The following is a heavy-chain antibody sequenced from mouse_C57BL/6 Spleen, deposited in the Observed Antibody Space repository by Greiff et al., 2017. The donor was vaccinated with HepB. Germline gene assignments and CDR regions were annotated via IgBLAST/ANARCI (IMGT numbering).Heavy chain of an antibody. V-gene: IGHV1-62-2*01. Sequence: QVQLQQSGAELVKPGASVKLSCKASGYTFTEYTIHWVKQRSGQGLEWIGWFYPGSGSIKYNEKFKDKATLTADKSSSTVYMELSRLTSEDSAVYVCARHGRRGYGYDGYYFDYWGQGTTLTVSS. CDR3: ARHGRRGYGYDGYYFDY. CDR2: FYPGSGSI. CDR1: GYTFTEYT. D-gene: IGHD2-2*01. J-gene: IGHJ2*01.